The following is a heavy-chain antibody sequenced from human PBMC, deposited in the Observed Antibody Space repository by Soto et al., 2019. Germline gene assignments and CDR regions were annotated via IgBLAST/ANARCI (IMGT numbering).Heavy chain of an antibody. Sequence: QVQLVQSWAEVKKPGASVKVSCKASGYTFTSYYMHWVRQAPGQGLEWMGIINPSGGSTSYAQKFQGRVTMTRDTSTSTVYMELSSLRSEDTAVYYCAREGQGYYDSSGYFHWFDPWGQGTLVTVSS. CDR1: GYTFTSYY. J-gene: IGHJ5*02. D-gene: IGHD3-22*01. CDR3: AREGQGYYDSSGYFHWFDP. V-gene: IGHV1-46*01. CDR2: INPSGGST.